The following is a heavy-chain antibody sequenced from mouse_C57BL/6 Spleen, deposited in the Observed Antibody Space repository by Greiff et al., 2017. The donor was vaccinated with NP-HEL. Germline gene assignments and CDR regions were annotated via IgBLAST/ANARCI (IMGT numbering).Heavy chain of an antibody. D-gene: IGHD1-2*01. V-gene: IGHV1-39*01. CDR1: GYSFTDYN. CDR3: YSANYDRHYGATEY. Sequence: EVQLQESGPELVKPGASVQISCKASGYSFTDYNMNWVKQSNGKSLEWIGVINPNYGTTSYNQKFKGKATLTVDQSSSTAYMPLNSLTSEDSVVDYCYSANYDRHYGATEYWGQGTPVTVSS. CDR2: INPNYGTT. J-gene: IGHJ4*01.